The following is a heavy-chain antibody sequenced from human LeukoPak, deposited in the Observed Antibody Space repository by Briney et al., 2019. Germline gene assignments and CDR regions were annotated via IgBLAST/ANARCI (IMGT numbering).Heavy chain of an antibody. V-gene: IGHV4-61*02. Sequence: PSETLSLTCTVSGGSISSGDYYWSWIRQPAGKGLEWIGRIYTSGSTNYNPSLKSRVTMSVDTSKNQFSLKLSSVTAADTAVYYCARGYGQLDYWGQGTLVTVSS. CDR2: IYTSGST. CDR3: ARGYGQLDY. CDR1: GGSISSGDYY. D-gene: IGHD5-12*01. J-gene: IGHJ4*02.